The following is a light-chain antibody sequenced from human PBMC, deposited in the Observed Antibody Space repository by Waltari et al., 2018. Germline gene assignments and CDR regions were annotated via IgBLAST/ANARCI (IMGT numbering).Light chain of an antibody. CDR3: QQYNTYSGT. CDR2: KAS. J-gene: IGKJ1*01. V-gene: IGKV1-5*03. CDR1: QSISSW. Sequence: DIQMTQSPSILSASVGDSVTITCRASQSISSWLAWYQQKPGKAPKLLIDKASSLESGVPSRFSGSGSGTEFTLTISSLQPDDFATYYCQQYNTYSGTFGQGTKVEIK.